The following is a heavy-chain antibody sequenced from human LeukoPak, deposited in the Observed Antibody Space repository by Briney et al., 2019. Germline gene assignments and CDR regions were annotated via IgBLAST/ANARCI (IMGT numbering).Heavy chain of an antibody. CDR2: ISWNSGNI. CDR1: GFTFDDYA. J-gene: IGHJ4*02. D-gene: IGHD3-22*01. V-gene: IGHV3-9*01. CDR3: AKDGRGAYYDSSGYPYFDH. Sequence: SGGSLRLSCAASGFTFDDYAMHWVRQAPGKGLEWVSGISWNSGNIGYADSVKGRFIISRDNAKNSLYLQMNSLRAEDTALYYCAKDGRGAYYDSSGYPYFDHWGQGTLVTVSS.